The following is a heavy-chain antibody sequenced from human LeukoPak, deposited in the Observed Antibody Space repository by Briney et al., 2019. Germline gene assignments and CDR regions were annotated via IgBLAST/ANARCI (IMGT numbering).Heavy chain of an antibody. V-gene: IGHV3-30*18. CDR1: GFTFSTYG. Sequence: PGGPLRLSCAASGFTFSTYGIHWVRKAPGKGLKWVAVISSDGSKQYYVDSVKGRFTISRDNSKNTLYLQINSLRAEDAAVYYCAKPNYSGSGNFPFDYWGQGTQVTVSS. CDR2: ISSDGSKQ. D-gene: IGHD3-10*01. J-gene: IGHJ4*02. CDR3: AKPNYSGSGNFPFDY.